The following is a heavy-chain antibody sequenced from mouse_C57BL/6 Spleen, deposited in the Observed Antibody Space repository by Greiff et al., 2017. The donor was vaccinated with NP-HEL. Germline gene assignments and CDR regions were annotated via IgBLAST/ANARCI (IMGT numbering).Heavy chain of an antibody. J-gene: IGHJ2*01. V-gene: IGHV1-39*01. CDR2: INPNYGTP. CDR3: ARGRLGRGSYFDY. D-gene: IGHD4-1*01. CDR1: GYSFTDSN. Sequence: VQLQQSGPELVKPGASVTISCKASGYSFTDSNLNWVKQSNGKSLEWIGVINPNYGTPSYNQKFKGKAQLTVDQSSSTAYMQLNSLTSEDSAVYYCARGRLGRGSYFDYWGQGTTLTVSS.